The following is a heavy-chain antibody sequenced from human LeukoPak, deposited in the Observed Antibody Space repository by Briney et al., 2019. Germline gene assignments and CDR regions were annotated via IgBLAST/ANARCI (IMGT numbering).Heavy chain of an antibody. J-gene: IGHJ4*01. CDR3: ARAVLSYCRGGSCPYFDY. Sequence: TSETLSLTCTVSGGSISSSSYYWGWIRQPPGKGLEWIGSIYYSGSTNYNPSLKSRVTISVDTSKNQFSMKLSPLTAADTAVYYCARAVLSYCRGGSCPYFDYWGQGTLVTVSS. CDR1: GGSISSSSYY. D-gene: IGHD2-15*01. V-gene: IGHV4-39*07. CDR2: IYYSGST.